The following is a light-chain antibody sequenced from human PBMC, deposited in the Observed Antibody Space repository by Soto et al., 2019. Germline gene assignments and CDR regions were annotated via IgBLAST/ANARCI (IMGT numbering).Light chain of an antibody. CDR3: SSYTSSTTLV. Sequence: QSALTQPASVSGSPGQSITISCTGTSSDVGGYNYVSWYQHHPGKAPKLMIYDVSNRPSGVSYRFSGSKSGNTASLTISGLQAEDEAEYYCSSYTSSTTLVFGGGTKVTVL. V-gene: IGLV2-14*03. J-gene: IGLJ3*02. CDR2: DVS. CDR1: SSDVGGYNY.